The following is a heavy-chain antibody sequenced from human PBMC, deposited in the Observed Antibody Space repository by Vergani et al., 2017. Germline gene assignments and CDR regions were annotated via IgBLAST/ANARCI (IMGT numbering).Heavy chain of an antibody. CDR2: IYYSGST. V-gene: IGHV4-39*01. J-gene: IGHJ4*02. CDR3: ARHSTSSSWYFDY. Sequence: QLQLQESGPGLVKPSETLSLTCTVSGGSISSSSYYWGWIRQPPGKGLEWIGSIYYSGSTYYNPSLKSRVTISVDTSKNQFSLKLSSGTAADTAVYYCARHSTSSSWYFDYWGQGTLVTVSS. CDR1: GGSISSSSYY. D-gene: IGHD6-13*01.